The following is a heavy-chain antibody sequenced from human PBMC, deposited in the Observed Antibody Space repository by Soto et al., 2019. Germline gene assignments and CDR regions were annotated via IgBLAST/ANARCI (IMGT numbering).Heavy chain of an antibody. Sequence: EVQMVETGGGLSQPGGSLRLSCAVSGFIVSSKYMTWVXQAPGKGLEWVSVIYTGGSTHYADSARGXFTISRDSSKNTXYLQXXXXRAEDAAVYYCTTYTGYGMDVWGQGTTVTVSS. CDR3: TTYTGYGMDV. J-gene: IGHJ6*02. V-gene: IGHV3-53*02. CDR2: IYTGGST. CDR1: GFIVSSKY. D-gene: IGHD3-16*01.